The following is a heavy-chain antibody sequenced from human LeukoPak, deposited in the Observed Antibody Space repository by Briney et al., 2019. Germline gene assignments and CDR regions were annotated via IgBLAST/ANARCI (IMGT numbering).Heavy chain of an antibody. Sequence: SQTLSLTCTVSGGSISSGDYYWSWIRQPPGKGLEWIGYIYYSGSTYYNPSLKSRVTISVDTSKNQFSLKLSSVTAADTAVYYCARAYDFWSGPYGMDVWGQGTTVTVSS. CDR1: GGSISSGDYY. D-gene: IGHD3-3*01. CDR2: IYYSGST. V-gene: IGHV4-30-4*01. CDR3: ARAYDFWSGPYGMDV. J-gene: IGHJ6*02.